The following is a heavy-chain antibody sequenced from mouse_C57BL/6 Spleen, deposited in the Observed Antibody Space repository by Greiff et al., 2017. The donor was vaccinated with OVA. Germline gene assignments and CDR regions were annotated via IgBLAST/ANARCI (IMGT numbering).Heavy chain of an antibody. CDR3: ARPIYYDYDDGDYYAMDY. J-gene: IGHJ4*01. CDR1: GYTFTSYW. D-gene: IGHD2-4*01. Sequence: VQLQQPGAELVKPGASVKMSCKASGYTFTSYWITWVKQRPGQGLEWIGDIYPGSGSTNYNEKFKSKATLTVDTSSSTAYMQLSSLTSEDYAVYYCARPIYYDYDDGDYYAMDYWGQGTSVTVSS. CDR2: IYPGSGST. V-gene: IGHV1-55*01.